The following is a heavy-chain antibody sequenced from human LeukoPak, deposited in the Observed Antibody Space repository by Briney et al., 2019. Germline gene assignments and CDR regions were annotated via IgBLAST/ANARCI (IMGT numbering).Heavy chain of an antibody. Sequence: SETLSLTCTVSGGSISSHYWSWIRQPPGKGLEWIGYIYYSGSTNYNPSLKSRVTVSVDTSKNQFSLKLSSVTAADTAVYYCARERRPLQYLGFDPWGQGTLVTVSS. V-gene: IGHV4-59*11. J-gene: IGHJ5*02. CDR2: IYYSGST. CDR1: GGSISSHY. D-gene: IGHD3-9*01. CDR3: ARERRPLQYLGFDP.